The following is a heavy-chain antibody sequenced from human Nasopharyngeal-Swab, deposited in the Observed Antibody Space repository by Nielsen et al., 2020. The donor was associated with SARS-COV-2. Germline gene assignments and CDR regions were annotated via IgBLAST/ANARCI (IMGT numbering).Heavy chain of an antibody. D-gene: IGHD5-12*01. Sequence: WVRQAPGQGLEWMGIINPSGGSTSYAQKFQGRVTMTRDTSTSTVYMELSSLRSEDTAVYYCGRGAGATMAGNFDYWGQGTLVTVSS. J-gene: IGHJ4*02. CDR3: GRGAGATMAGNFDY. CDR2: INPSGGST. V-gene: IGHV1-46*01.